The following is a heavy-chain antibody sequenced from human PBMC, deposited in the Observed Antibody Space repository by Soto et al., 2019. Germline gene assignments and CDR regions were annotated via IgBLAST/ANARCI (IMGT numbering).Heavy chain of an antibody. J-gene: IGHJ5*02. D-gene: IGHD2-21*02. CDR2: IIPIFGTA. V-gene: IGHV1-69*12. CDR3: ASHNCGGDCFINWFDP. CDR1: GGTFSSYA. Sequence: QVQLVQSGAEVKKPGSSVKVSCKASGGTFSSYAISWVRQAPGQGLEWMGGIIPIFGTANYAQKFQGRVTITADESTSTAYMELSSLRSEDTAVYYCASHNCGGDCFINWFDPWGQRTLVTVSS.